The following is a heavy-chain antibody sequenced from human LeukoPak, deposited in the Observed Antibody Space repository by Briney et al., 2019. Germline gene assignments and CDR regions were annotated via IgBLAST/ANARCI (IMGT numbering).Heavy chain of an antibody. CDR1: GFTFSSYG. V-gene: IGHV3-30*02. Sequence: GGSLRLSCTASGFTFSSYGMHWVRQAPGKGLEWVAFIRYDGTNKYYADSVKGRFTISRDNSKNTLYLQMNSLRAEDTAVYYCAKDSHGDYGYNWFDPWGQGTLVTVSS. CDR2: IRYDGTNK. CDR3: AKDSHGDYGYNWFDP. J-gene: IGHJ5*02. D-gene: IGHD4-17*01.